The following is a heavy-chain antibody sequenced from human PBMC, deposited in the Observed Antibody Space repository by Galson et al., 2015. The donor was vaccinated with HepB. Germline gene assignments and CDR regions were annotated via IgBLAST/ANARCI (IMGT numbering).Heavy chain of an antibody. V-gene: IGHV3-23*01. D-gene: IGHD1-26*01. J-gene: IGHJ5*02. CDR3: AVLWVSWFDP. CDR2: ISTGGGST. CDR1: GFTFSTSA. Sequence: SLRLSCAASGFTFSTSAMSWVRQAPGKGLEWVSAISTGGGSTYYADSVKGRFTISRDNSKNTMYLQMNSLRAEDTAVYYCAVLWVSWFDPWGQGTLVIVSS.